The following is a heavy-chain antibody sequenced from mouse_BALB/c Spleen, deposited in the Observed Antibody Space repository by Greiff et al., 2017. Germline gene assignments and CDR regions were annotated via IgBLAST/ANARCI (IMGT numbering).Heavy chain of an antibody. CDR2: IDPENGNT. CDR3: ARRGYRYDDGYYFDY. CDR1: GFNIKDYY. Sequence: EVKVEESGAELVRPGALVKLSCKASGFNIKDYYMHWVKQRPEQGLEWIGWIDPENGNTIYDPKFQGKASITADTSSNTAYLQLSSLTSEDTAVYYCARRGYRYDDGYYFDYWGQGTTLTVSS. D-gene: IGHD2-14*01. J-gene: IGHJ2*01. V-gene: IGHV14-1*02.